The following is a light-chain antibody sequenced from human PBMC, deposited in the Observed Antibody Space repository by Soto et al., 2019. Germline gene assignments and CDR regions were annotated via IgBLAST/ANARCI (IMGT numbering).Light chain of an antibody. CDR3: CSYAGSSTPVV. J-gene: IGLJ2*01. CDR2: EGS. Sequence: QSALTQSASVSGSPGQSITISCTGTSSDVGSYNLVSWYQQHPGKAPKLMIYEGSKWPSGVSNRFSGSKSGNTASLTISGLQAEDEADYYCCSYAGSSTPVVFGGGTKLTIL. V-gene: IGLV2-23*01. CDR1: SSDVGSYNL.